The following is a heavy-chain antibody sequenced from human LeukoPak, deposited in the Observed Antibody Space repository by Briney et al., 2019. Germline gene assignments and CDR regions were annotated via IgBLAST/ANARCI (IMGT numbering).Heavy chain of an antibody. Sequence: PSQTLSLTCTVSGGSISSGGYYWSWIRQHPGKGLEWIGYIYYSGSTYYNPSLKSRVTISVDTSKNQFSLKLSSVTAADTAVYYCARLRADGIPLFDYWGQGTLVTVSS. CDR3: ARLRADGIPLFDY. D-gene: IGHD1-14*01. CDR2: IYYSGST. V-gene: IGHV4-31*03. CDR1: GGSISSGGYY. J-gene: IGHJ4*02.